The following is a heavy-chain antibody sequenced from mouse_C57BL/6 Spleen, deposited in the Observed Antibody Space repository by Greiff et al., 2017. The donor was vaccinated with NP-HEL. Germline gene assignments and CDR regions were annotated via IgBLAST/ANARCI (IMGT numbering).Heavy chain of an antibody. D-gene: IGHD1-1*01. CDR3: AREDDYYGSSYEGVWFAY. Sequence: EVQLVESGGGLVKPGGSLKLSCAASGFTFSDYGMHWVRQAPEKGLEWVAYISSGSSTIYYADTVKGRFTISRDNAKNTLFLQMTSLRSEDTAMYYCAREDDYYGSSYEGVWFAYWGQGTLVTVSA. CDR2: ISSGSSTI. CDR1: GFTFSDYG. V-gene: IGHV5-17*01. J-gene: IGHJ3*01.